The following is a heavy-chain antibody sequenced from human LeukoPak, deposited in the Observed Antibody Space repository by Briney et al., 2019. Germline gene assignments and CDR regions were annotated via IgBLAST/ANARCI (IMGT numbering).Heavy chain of an antibody. V-gene: IGHV4-59*12. CDR3: ARGEATVVTSYAFDI. D-gene: IGHD4-23*01. Sequence: PSETLSLTCTVSGGSISSYYWSWIRQPPGKGLEWIGYIYYSGSTNYNPSLKSRVTISVDRSKNQFSLKLSSVTAADTAVYYCARGEATVVTSYAFDIWGQGTMVTVSS. J-gene: IGHJ3*02. CDR1: GGSISSYY. CDR2: IYYSGST.